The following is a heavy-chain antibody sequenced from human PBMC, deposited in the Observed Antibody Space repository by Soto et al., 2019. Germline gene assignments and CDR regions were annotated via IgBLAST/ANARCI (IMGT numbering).Heavy chain of an antibody. CDR2: ISGSGGST. Sequence: GGSLRLSCAASGFTFSSYAMSWVRQAPGKGLEWVSAISGSGGSTYYADSVKGRFTISRDNSKNTLYLQMNSLRAEDTAVYYCAKGTGRYYYYGMDVWGQGTTVTVSS. V-gene: IGHV3-23*01. CDR3: AKGTGRYYYYGMDV. CDR1: GFTFSSYA. J-gene: IGHJ6*02.